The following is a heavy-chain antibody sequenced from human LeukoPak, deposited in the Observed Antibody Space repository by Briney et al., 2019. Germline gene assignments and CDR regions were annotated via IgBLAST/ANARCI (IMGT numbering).Heavy chain of an antibody. CDR2: IFHSGNT. Sequence: SETLSLTCTVSGYSISSGYYWGWIRQPPGKGLEWIGSIFHSGNTYYSPSLKSRVTTSVDMSKNQFSLKVSSVTAADTAVYYCARGQLWVQLDYWGQGTQVTVSS. CDR1: GYSISSGYY. CDR3: ARGQLWVQLDY. J-gene: IGHJ4*02. D-gene: IGHD5-18*01. V-gene: IGHV4-38-2*02.